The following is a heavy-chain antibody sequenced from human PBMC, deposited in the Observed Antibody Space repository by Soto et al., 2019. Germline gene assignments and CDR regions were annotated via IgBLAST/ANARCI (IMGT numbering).Heavy chain of an antibody. CDR3: ARERWGPYCGGDCYSPSDY. Sequence: GASVKVSCKASGYTFTSYGISWVRQAPGQGLEWMGWISAYNGNTNYAQKLQGRVTMTTDTSTSTAYMELRSLRSDDTAVYYCARERWGPYCGGDCYSPSDYWGQGTLVTVSS. CDR2: ISAYNGNT. V-gene: IGHV1-18*04. D-gene: IGHD2-21*02. J-gene: IGHJ4*02. CDR1: GYTFTSYG.